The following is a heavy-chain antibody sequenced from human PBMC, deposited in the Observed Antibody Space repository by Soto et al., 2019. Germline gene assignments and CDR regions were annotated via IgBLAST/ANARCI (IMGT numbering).Heavy chain of an antibody. Sequence: QVQLQQWGAGLLKPSETLSLTCAVYGGSFSGYYWSWIRQPPGKGLEWNGEINHSGSTNYNPSLKSRVTISVDTSKNQFSLKLSSGTAADTAVYYCARGLTTVTTLDYWGQGTLVTVSS. J-gene: IGHJ4*02. V-gene: IGHV4-34*01. D-gene: IGHD4-17*01. CDR2: INHSGST. CDR1: GGSFSGYY. CDR3: ARGLTTVTTLDY.